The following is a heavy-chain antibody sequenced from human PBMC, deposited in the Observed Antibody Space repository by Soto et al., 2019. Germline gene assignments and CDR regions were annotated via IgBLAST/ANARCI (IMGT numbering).Heavy chain of an antibody. CDR1: GYTFTSYA. V-gene: IGHV1-3*01. Sequence: GASVKVSFKASGYTFTSYAMHWVRQAPGQRLEWMGWINAGNGNTKYSQKFQGRVTITRDTSASTAYMELSSLRSEDTAVYYCAREVRAYCGGDCYSAWFDPWGQGTLVTVSS. D-gene: IGHD2-21*01. J-gene: IGHJ5*02. CDR3: AREVRAYCGGDCYSAWFDP. CDR2: INAGNGNT.